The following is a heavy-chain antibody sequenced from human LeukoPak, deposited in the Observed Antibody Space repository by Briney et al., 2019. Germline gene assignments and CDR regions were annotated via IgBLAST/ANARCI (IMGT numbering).Heavy chain of an antibody. CDR3: ARGSDCYDSSGRHDAFDI. Sequence: ASVKVSCKASGYTFTGYYMHWVRQAPGQGLEWMGWINPNSGGTNYAQKFQGRVTMTRDTSISTAYMELSRLRSDDTAVYYCARGSDCYDSSGRHDAFDIWGQGTMVTVSS. CDR1: GYTFTGYY. CDR2: INPNSGGT. D-gene: IGHD3-22*01. J-gene: IGHJ3*02. V-gene: IGHV1-2*02.